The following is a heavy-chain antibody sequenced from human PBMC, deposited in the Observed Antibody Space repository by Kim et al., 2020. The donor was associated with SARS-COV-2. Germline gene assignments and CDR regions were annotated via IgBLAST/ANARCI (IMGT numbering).Heavy chain of an antibody. V-gene: IGHV4-39*01. CDR3: ARRYYDTSGSPFDY. Sequence: TPSLESRVTISVDTSKNQFSLNLRSVTAADTAVYYCARRYYDTSGSPFDYWGQGTLVTVSS. J-gene: IGHJ4*02. D-gene: IGHD3-22*01.